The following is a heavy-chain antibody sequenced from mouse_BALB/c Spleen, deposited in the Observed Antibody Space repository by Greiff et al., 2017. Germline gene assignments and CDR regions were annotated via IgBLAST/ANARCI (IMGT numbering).Heavy chain of an antibody. J-gene: IGHJ1*01. V-gene: IGHV14-3*02. D-gene: IGHD1-1*01. Sequence: VQLQQSGAELVKPGASVKLSCTASGFNIKDTYMHWVKQRPEQGLEWIGRIDPANGSTKYDPKFQGKATITADTSSNTAYLQLSSLTSEDTAVYYCARSYYDRADWYFDVWGEGTTVTVSS. CDR1: GFNIKDTY. CDR2: IDPANGST. CDR3: ARSYYDRADWYFDV.